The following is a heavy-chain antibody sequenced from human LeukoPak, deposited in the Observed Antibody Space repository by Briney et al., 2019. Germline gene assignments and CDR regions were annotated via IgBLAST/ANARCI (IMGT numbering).Heavy chain of an antibody. CDR2: IHNSGGT. D-gene: IGHD3-9*01. CDR1: GGSSSKYH. CDR3: ASQGYDFLTGYYCFDY. V-gene: IGHV4-59*01. J-gene: IGHJ4*02. Sequence: PSETLSLTCSVSGGSSSKYHWSWIRQPPGKGLAWIGYIHNSGGTNYNPSLKSRVTLSVDTSMYQFSLMLTSVAAADTAVYYCASQGYDFLTGYYCFDYWGQGTLVTVSS.